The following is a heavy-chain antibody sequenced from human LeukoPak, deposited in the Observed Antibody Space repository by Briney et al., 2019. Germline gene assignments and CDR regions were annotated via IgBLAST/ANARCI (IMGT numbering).Heavy chain of an antibody. J-gene: IGHJ3*02. D-gene: IGHD5-24*01. CDR2: INPSGGST. CDR3: ARRWDDAFDI. Sequence: ASVRVSCKTSGYTFTDYYMHWVRQAPGQGLEWMGIINPSGGSTSYAQKFQGRATMTRDTSTSTVYMELSSLRSEDTAVYYCARRWDDAFDIWGQGTMVTVSS. V-gene: IGHV1-46*01. CDR1: GYTFTDYY.